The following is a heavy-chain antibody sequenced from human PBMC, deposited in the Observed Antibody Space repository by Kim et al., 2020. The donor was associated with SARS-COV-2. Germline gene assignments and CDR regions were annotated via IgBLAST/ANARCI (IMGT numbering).Heavy chain of an antibody. CDR1: GFTFSSYD. CDR2: IGTAGDT. Sequence: GGSLRLSCAASGFTFSSYDMHWVRQATGKGLEWVSAIGTAGDTYYPGSVKGRFTISRENAKNSLYLQMNSLRAGDTAVYYCARGRGYSYGKYFDYWGQGTLVTVSS. D-gene: IGHD5-18*01. J-gene: IGHJ4*02. V-gene: IGHV3-13*04. CDR3: ARGRGYSYGKYFDY.